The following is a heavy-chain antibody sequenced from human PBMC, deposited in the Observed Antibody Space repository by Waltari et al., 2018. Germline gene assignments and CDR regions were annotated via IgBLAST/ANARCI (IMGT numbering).Heavy chain of an antibody. Sequence: QLQLQESGPGLVKPSETLSLTCTVSGGSISSSSYYWGWIRQPPGKGLEWIGSIYYSGSTYYHPTLKSRVTISVDTSKNQFSLKLSSVTAADTAVYYCARGGAPLRFLEWLLYWGQGTLVTVSS. D-gene: IGHD3-3*01. CDR1: GGSISSSSYY. CDR2: IYYSGST. V-gene: IGHV4-39*07. CDR3: ARGGAPLRFLEWLLY. J-gene: IGHJ4*02.